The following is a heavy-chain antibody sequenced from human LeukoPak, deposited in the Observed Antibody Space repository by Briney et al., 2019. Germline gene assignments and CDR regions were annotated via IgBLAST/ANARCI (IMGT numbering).Heavy chain of an antibody. CDR3: AKRGVVIRVILVGFHKEAYYFDS. CDR1: GITLSNYG. V-gene: IGHV3-23*01. J-gene: IGHJ4*02. D-gene: IGHD3-22*01. CDR2: ISDSGGRT. Sequence: GGSLRLSCAVSGITLSNYGMSWVRQAPGKGLEWVAGISDSGGRTNYADSVKGRFTISRGNPKNTLYLQMNSLRAEDTAVYFCAKRGVVIRVILVGFHKEAYYFDSWGQGALVTASS.